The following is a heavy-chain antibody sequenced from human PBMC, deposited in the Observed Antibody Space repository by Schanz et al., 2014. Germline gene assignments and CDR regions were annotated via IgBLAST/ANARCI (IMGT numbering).Heavy chain of an antibody. J-gene: IGHJ3*02. D-gene: IGHD2-2*01. V-gene: IGHV1-69*02. CDR2: IIPILDVG. CDR1: GGTFSSYT. Sequence: QVQLVQSGAEVKKPGSSVKVSCKLSGGTFSSYTISWMRQAPGQGLEWMGRIIPILDVGNYAQQFQGRVTFTADKSTSTAYMELSSLRYEDTALYYCARGTMPGTFDIWGQGTMVTVSS. CDR3: ARGTMPGTFDI.